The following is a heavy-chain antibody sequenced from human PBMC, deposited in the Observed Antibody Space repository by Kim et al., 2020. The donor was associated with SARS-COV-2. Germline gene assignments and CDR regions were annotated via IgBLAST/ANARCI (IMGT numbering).Heavy chain of an antibody. CDR3: ASSGLVVVVTALSYGMDV. CDR1: GGTFSSYT. CDR2: IIPILGIA. V-gene: IGHV1-69*02. Sequence: SVKVSCKASGGTFSSYTISWVRQAPGQGLEWMGRIIPILGIANYAQKFQGRVTITADKSTSTAYMELSSLRSEDTAVYYCASSGLVVVVTALSYGMDVWGQGTTVTVSS. J-gene: IGHJ6*02. D-gene: IGHD2-21*02.